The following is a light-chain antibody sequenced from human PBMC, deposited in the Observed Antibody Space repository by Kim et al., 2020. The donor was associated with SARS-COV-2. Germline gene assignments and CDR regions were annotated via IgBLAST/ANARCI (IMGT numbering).Light chain of an antibody. Sequence: QSALTQPASVSGSPGRSITISCTGTSSDVGSYNLVSWYQQHPDKAPKLIIYEVNVRPSGVSDRFSGSKSGNTATLTISGLQADDEADYYCCSYAGSGLGVFGGGTKLTVL. CDR2: EVN. V-gene: IGLV2-23*02. J-gene: IGLJ3*02. CDR3: CSYAGSGLGV. CDR1: SSDVGSYNL.